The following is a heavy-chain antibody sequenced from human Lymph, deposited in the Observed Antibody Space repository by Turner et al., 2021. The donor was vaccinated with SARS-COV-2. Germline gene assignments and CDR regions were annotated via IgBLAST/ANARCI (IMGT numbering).Heavy chain of an antibody. CDR2: ISSTSSYI. CDR1: GFTFSSYG. Sequence: EVQLVESGGGLAKPGGSVRLSCAASGFTFSSYGMNWVRQAPVKGLEWVSFISSTSSYINYADSVKGRFTISRDNAKNSLYLQRNSLRAEYTAGYYCARDLQPYYYYGMDVGGKGTTVTVSS. CDR3: ARDLQPYYYYGMDV. J-gene: IGHJ6*04. D-gene: IGHD1-1*01. V-gene: IGHV3-21*01.